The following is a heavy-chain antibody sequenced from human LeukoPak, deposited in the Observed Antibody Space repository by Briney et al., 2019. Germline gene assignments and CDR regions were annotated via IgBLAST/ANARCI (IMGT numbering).Heavy chain of an antibody. V-gene: IGHV3-33*01. CDR2: IWYDGSNK. Sequence: GRSLRLSCAASGFTFSSYGMHWVRQAPGKGLEWVAVIWYDGSNKYYAASAKGRFTLSRDNSKNTLYLEMNSLRDEDTAVYYCERGPTDYYYYYYMDVWGKGTTVTVSS. J-gene: IGHJ6*03. CDR3: ERGPTDYYYYYYMDV. CDR1: GFTFSSYG.